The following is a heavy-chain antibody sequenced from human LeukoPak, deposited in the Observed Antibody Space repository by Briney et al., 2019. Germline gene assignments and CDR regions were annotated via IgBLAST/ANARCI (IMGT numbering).Heavy chain of an antibody. CDR3: ARSRIAVALDAFDI. CDR2: ISAYNGNT. J-gene: IGHJ3*02. Sequence: AASVKVSCKASGYTFTSYGISWVRQAPGQGLEWMGWISAYNGNTNYAQKLQGRVNMTTDTPTSTAYMELRSLRSDDTAVYYCARSRIAVALDAFDIWGQGTMVTVSS. V-gene: IGHV1-18*01. D-gene: IGHD6-19*01. CDR1: GYTFTSYG.